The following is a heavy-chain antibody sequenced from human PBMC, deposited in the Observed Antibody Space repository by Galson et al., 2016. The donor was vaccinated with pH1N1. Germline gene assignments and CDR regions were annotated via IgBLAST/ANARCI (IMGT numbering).Heavy chain of an antibody. Sequence: QSGAEVKKPGESLKISCKASGYSFTRYWIAWVRQVPGKGLEWVGVVNPGGSTIRYSPPFQGQVTISSDKSINTAYLQWISLRASDTATYYCARQYGFGDYRGDAFDIWGQGTVVIVSS. D-gene: IGHD4-17*01. CDR1: GYSFTRYW. J-gene: IGHJ3*02. V-gene: IGHV5-51*03. CDR2: VNPGGSTI. CDR3: ARQYGFGDYRGDAFDI.